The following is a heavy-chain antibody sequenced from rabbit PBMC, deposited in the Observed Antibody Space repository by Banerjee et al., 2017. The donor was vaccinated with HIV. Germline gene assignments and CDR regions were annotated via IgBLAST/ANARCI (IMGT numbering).Heavy chain of an antibody. V-gene: IGHV1S45*01. D-gene: IGHD6-1*01. CDR1: GFSFSSTYY. Sequence: QQQLEESGGGLVKPGGTLTLTCKASGFSFSSTYYMCWVRQAPGKGLEWIACIVVGSSGTTYYASWAKGRFTISEPSSTTVTLQMTSLTAADTATYFCARDLPISDGYSFDLWGPGTLVTVS. CDR3: ARDLPISDGYSFDL. CDR2: IVVGSSGTT. J-gene: IGHJ4*01.